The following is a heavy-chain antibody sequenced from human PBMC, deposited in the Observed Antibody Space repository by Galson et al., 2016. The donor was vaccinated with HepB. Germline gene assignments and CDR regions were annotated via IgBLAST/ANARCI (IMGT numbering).Heavy chain of an antibody. Sequence: SLRLSCAASGFTFSYYSMNWVRQAPGKGREWVSSISSSSSDIYYADSAKGRFTISRDNAKNSLYLQMNSLRAEDTAVYYCARDLIAAAGRTFYYYYYYMDVWGKGTTVTVSS. J-gene: IGHJ6*03. D-gene: IGHD6-13*01. V-gene: IGHV3-21*01. CDR3: ARDLIAAAGRTFYYYYYYMDV. CDR1: GFTFSYYS. CDR2: ISSSSSDI.